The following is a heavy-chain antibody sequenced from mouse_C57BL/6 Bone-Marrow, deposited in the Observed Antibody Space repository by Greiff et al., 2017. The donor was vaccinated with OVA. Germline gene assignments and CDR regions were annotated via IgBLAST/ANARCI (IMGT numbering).Heavy chain of an antibody. V-gene: IGHV1-55*01. CDR1: GYTFTSYW. CDR2: LYPGSGCT. J-gene: IGHJ3*01. Sequence: QVQLQQPGAELVKPGASVKMSCKASGYTFTSYWLTWVKQRPGQGLEWIGDLYPGSGCTNYTEKFKSKATLTVDTSSSTAYMQLSSLTSEGTASEYGARSGSSVAGCAYWGQGTLVTVSA. CDR3: ARSGSSVAGCAY. D-gene: IGHD1-1*01.